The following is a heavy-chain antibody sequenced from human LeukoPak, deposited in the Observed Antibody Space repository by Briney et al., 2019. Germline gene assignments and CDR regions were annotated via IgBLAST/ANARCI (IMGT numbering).Heavy chain of an antibody. V-gene: IGHV4-59*01. CDR2: IYYSGST. Sequence: PSETLSLTCTVSGGSISSYYWSWIRQPPGKGLEWIGYIYYSGSTNYNPSLKSRVTISVDTSKNQFSLKLSSVTAADTAVYYCARASPYGSGSYYDYWGQGTLVTVSS. J-gene: IGHJ4*02. CDR3: ARASPYGSGSYYDY. CDR1: GGSISSYY. D-gene: IGHD3-10*01.